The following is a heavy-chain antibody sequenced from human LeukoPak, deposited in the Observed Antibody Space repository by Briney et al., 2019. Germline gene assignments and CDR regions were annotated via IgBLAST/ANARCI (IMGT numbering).Heavy chain of an antibody. CDR2: ISAYNGNT. D-gene: IGHD2-2*01. Sequence: ASVKVSCKASGYTFTSYGISWVRQAPGQGLEWKGWISAYNGNTNYAQKLQGRVTMTTDTSTSTAYMELRSLRSDDTAVYYCARKGGYCSSTSCYEVLDYWGQGTLVTVSS. CDR1: GYTFTSYG. V-gene: IGHV1-18*01. CDR3: ARKGGYCSSTSCYEVLDY. J-gene: IGHJ4*02.